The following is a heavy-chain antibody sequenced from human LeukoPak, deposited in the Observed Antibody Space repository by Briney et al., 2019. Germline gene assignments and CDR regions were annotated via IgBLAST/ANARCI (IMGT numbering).Heavy chain of an antibody. CDR2: INWNGGST. CDR3: ASPALYYYYDGSGYQFDY. J-gene: IGHJ4*02. V-gene: IGHV3-20*04. D-gene: IGHD3-22*01. CDR1: GFTFDDYG. Sequence: GGSLRLSCAASGFTFDDYGMSWVRQAPGKGLEWVSGINWNGGSTGYADSVKGRFTISRDNAKNSLYLQMNSLRAEDTALYYCASPALYYYYDGSGYQFDYWGQGTLVTVSS.